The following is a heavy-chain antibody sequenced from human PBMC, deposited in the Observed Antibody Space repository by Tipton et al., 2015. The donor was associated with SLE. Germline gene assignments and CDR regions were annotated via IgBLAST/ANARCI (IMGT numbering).Heavy chain of an antibody. CDR2: ISDDGSST. V-gene: IGHV3-74*01. Sequence: SLRLSCAASRFSFSIYWMHWVRQAPGKGLVWVSRISDDGSSTSYADSVKGRFTISRDNTKNTLYLEMNSLRVEDTAVYYCAAGSSRSTDYWGQGTLVSVSS. D-gene: IGHD6-13*01. CDR3: AAGSSRSTDY. CDR1: RFSFSIYW. J-gene: IGHJ4*02.